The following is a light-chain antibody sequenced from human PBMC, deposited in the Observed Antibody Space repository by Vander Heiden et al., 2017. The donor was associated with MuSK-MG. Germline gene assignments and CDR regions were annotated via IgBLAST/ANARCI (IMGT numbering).Light chain of an antibody. CDR3: QEYFTPPST. V-gene: IGKV1-5*03. CDR1: RSVHMW. Sequence: DIKMTQSPSTLSAPVGDTVTITCRASRSVHMWLAWYQHKPGRAPKVLIYKASTLENGVPARFSGTGSGTEFTLTISSLQPDDFATYYCQEYFTPPSTFGQGTKVEIK. CDR2: KAS. J-gene: IGKJ1*01.